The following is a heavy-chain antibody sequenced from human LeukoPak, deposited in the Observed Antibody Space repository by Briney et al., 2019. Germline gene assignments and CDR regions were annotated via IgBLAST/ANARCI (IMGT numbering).Heavy chain of an antibody. CDR2: INPNSGGT. J-gene: IGHJ3*02. Sequence: GASVKVSCKASGYTFTGYYMHWVRQAPGQGLEWMGWINPNSGGTNYAQKFQGRVTMTRDTSISTAYMELSRLRSDDTAVYYCARGPFVLMVYAIHGSSDAFDIWGQGTMVTVSS. CDR3: ARGPFVLMVYAIHGSSDAFDI. CDR1: GYTFTGYY. V-gene: IGHV1-2*02. D-gene: IGHD2-8*01.